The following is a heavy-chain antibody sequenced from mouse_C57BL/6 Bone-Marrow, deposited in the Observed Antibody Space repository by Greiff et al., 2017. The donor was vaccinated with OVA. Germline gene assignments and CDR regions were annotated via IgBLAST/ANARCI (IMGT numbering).Heavy chain of an antibody. Sequence: QVQLQQPGAELVKPGASVKLSCKASGYTFTSYWMHWVKQRPGRGLEWIGRIDPHSGGTKYNEKFKSKATLTVDKPSSTAYMQLSSLTSEDSAVYYCARYSFDYFDYWGQGTTLTVSS. CDR1: GYTFTSYW. CDR2: IDPHSGGT. V-gene: IGHV1-72*01. J-gene: IGHJ2*01. CDR3: ARYSFDYFDY.